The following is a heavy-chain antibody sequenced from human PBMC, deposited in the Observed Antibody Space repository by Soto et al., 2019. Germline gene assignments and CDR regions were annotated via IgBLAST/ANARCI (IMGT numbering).Heavy chain of an antibody. V-gene: IGHV1-69*06. Sequence: SVKVSCKASGGTFSSYAISWVRQAPGQGLEWMGGIIPIFGTANYAQKFQGRVTITADKSTSTAYMELSSLRSEDTAVYYCARTHDSSGPGAFDIWGQGTMVTVS. CDR3: ARTHDSSGPGAFDI. CDR1: GGTFSSYA. J-gene: IGHJ3*02. D-gene: IGHD3-22*01. CDR2: IIPIFGTA.